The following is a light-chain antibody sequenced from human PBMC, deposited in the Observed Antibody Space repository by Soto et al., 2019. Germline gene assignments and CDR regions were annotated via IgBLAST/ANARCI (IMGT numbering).Light chain of an antibody. CDR2: EVT. CDR1: SSDIGGYKY. CDR3: NSYVGSNNYV. J-gene: IGLJ1*01. V-gene: IGLV2-14*01. Sequence: QSVLTQPASVSGSPGQSITISCTGTSSDIGGYKYVSWYQQHPGKAPKLIIYEVTNRPSGVSDRFSGSKSGNTASLTISGLQAEDEADYYCNSYVGSNNYVFGTGTKVTVL.